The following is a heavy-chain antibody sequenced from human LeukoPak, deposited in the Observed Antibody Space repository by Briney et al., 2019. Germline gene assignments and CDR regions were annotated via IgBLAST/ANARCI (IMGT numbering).Heavy chain of an antibody. D-gene: IGHD3-10*01. CDR3: ARQGGSGTFGAFNV. CDR2: MNPGDSDI. V-gene: IGHV5-51*01. CDR1: GYNFANYW. J-gene: IGHJ3*01. Sequence: GESLKISCKGSGYNFANYWIAWVRQMPGKGLEWMGIMNPGDSDIRYSPSFQGLVTISADMSISTAHLQWSSLKASDTAKYYCARQGGSGTFGAFNVWGQGTMVTVSS.